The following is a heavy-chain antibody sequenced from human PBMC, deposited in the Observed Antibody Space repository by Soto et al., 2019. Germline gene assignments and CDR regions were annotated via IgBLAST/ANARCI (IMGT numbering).Heavy chain of an antibody. D-gene: IGHD6-13*01. J-gene: IGHJ4*02. V-gene: IGHV3-23*01. CDR1: GFTFSSYA. CDR3: AKDTRAAADPYYFDY. CDR2: ISGSGGST. Sequence: EVQMLESGGGLVQPGGSLRLSCAASGFTFSSYAMSWVRQAPGKGLEWVSAISGSGGSTYYADSVKGRFTISRDNSKNTLYLQMNSLRAEDTAIYYCAKDTRAAADPYYFDYWGQGTLVTVSS.